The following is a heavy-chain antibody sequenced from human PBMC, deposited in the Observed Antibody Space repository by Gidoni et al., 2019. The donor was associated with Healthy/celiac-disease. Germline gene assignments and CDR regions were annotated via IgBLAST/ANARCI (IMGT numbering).Heavy chain of an antibody. CDR2: LNHSGST. D-gene: IGHD2-2*01. CDR3: ARGIVVVPAARAAWFDP. CDR1: GGSFSGYY. J-gene: IGHJ5*02. V-gene: IGHV4-34*01. Sequence: QVQLQQWGAGLLKPSETLSLTCAVYGGSFSGYYWSWIRQPPGKGLAWIGELNHSGSTNYNPSLKSRVTISVDTSKNQCSLKLSSVTAADTAVYYCARGIVVVPAARAAWFDPWGQGTLVTVSS.